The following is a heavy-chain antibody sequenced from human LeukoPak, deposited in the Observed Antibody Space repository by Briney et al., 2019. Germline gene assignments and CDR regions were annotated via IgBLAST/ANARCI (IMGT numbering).Heavy chain of an antibody. J-gene: IGHJ4*02. V-gene: IGHV1-69*13. Sequence: SVKVSCKASGGTFSSYAISWVRQAPGQGLEWMGGIIPIFGTANYAQKFQGRVTITADESTSTAYMELSSLRSEDTAVYYCARGARGSSSWYYFDYWGQGTLVTVSP. CDR1: GGTFSSYA. CDR2: IIPIFGTA. D-gene: IGHD6-13*01. CDR3: ARGARGSSSWYYFDY.